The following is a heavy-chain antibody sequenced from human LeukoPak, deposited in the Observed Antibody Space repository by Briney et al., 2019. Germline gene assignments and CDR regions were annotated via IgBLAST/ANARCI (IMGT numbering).Heavy chain of an antibody. V-gene: IGHV1-69*06. D-gene: IGHD3-10*01. CDR2: IIPIFGTA. CDR1: GGTFSSYA. J-gene: IGHJ6*04. Sequence: SVKVSCKASGGTFSSYAISWVRQAPGQGLEWMGGIIPIFGTANYAQKFQGRVTITADKSTGTAYMELSSLRSEDTAVYYCAMGGSGSYYNPPLDYGMDVWGKGTTVTVSS. CDR3: AMGGSGSYYNPPLDYGMDV.